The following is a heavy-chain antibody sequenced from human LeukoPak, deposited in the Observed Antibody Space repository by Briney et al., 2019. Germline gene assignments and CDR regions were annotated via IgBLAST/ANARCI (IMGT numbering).Heavy chain of an antibody. CDR3: ANPTWIQLWLTPLAVDY. J-gene: IGHJ4*02. D-gene: IGHD5-18*01. V-gene: IGHV3-23*01. Sequence: RPGGSLRLSCAASGFTFSSYAMSWVRQAPGKGLEWVSAISGSGGSTYYADSVKGRFTISRDNSKNTLYLQMNSLRAEDTAVYYWANPTWIQLWLTPLAVDYWGQGTLVTVSS. CDR1: GFTFSSYA. CDR2: ISGSGGST.